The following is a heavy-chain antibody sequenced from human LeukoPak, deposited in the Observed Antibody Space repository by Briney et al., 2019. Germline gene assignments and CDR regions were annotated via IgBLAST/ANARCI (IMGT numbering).Heavy chain of an antibody. CDR1: GYTFTSYD. CDR3: ARGFHPQLQVHRH. V-gene: IGHV1-69*13. CDR2: IIPIFGRA. Sequence: ASVKVSCKASGYTFTSYDINWVRQAPGQGLEWMGGIIPIFGRANHAQKFQGRVTISADESTSTAYMELSSLISEDTAVYYCARGFHPQLQVHRHWGQGTLVTVSS. D-gene: IGHD4-11*01. J-gene: IGHJ4*02.